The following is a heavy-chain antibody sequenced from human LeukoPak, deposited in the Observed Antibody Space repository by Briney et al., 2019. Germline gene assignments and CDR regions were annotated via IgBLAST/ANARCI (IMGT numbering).Heavy chain of an antibody. J-gene: IGHJ4*02. CDR3: ARETEFMDYYFDY. D-gene: IGHD1-14*01. Sequence: GGSLRLSCAASGFTFSSYWKSWVRQAPGKGLEWVANIKQDGSEKYYVDSVKGRFTISRDNAKNSLYLQMNSLRAEDTAVYYCARETEFMDYYFDYWGQGTLVTVSS. CDR1: GFTFSSYW. V-gene: IGHV3-7*01. CDR2: IKQDGSEK.